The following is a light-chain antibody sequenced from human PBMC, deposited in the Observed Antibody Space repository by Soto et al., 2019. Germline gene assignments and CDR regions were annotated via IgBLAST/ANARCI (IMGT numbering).Light chain of an antibody. CDR1: QSVSSY. Sequence: EIVLSQSPATLSVSPGERATLSCRASQSVSSYLAWYQQKPGQAPRLLIYDASNRATGIPARFSGSGSGTEFTLTISSLQPDDFATYYCQHYNSYSEAFCQGTKV. CDR2: DAS. CDR3: QHYNSYSEA. V-gene: IGKV3-11*01. J-gene: IGKJ1*01.